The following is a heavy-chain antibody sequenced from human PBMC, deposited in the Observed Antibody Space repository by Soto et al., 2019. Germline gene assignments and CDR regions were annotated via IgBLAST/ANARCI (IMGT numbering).Heavy chain of an antibody. J-gene: IGHJ3*02. Sequence: GGSLRLSCAASGFTVSSNYMSWVRQAPGKGLEWVSVIYSGGSTYYADSVKGRFTISRDNSKNTLYLQMNSLRAEDTAVYYCARDKGAYSSSWYAFDIWGQGTMVTVSS. V-gene: IGHV3-53*01. CDR3: ARDKGAYSSSWYAFDI. D-gene: IGHD6-13*01. CDR1: GFTVSSNY. CDR2: IYSGGST.